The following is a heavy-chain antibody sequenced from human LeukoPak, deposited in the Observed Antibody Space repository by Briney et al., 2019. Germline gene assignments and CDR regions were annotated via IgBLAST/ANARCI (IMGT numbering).Heavy chain of an antibody. Sequence: GGSLRLSCAASGFTFSGSAMHWVRQASGKGLEWVGRIRSKANSYATAYAASVKGRFTISRDDSKNTAYLQMNSLKTEDTAVYYCISEPLAYCGGDCYSWGMDVWGKGTTVTISS. D-gene: IGHD2-21*02. CDR2: IRSKANSYAT. J-gene: IGHJ6*03. CDR1: GFTFSGSA. CDR3: ISEPLAYCGGDCYSWGMDV. V-gene: IGHV3-73*01.